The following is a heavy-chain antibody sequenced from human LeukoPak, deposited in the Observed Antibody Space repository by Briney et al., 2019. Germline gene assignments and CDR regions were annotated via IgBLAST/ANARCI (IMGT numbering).Heavy chain of an antibody. Sequence: PGGSLRLSCAASGFTFSTYWMSWVRQAPGKGLEWVANIKEDGSEKHYVDSVKGRFTISRDNAKNSRYLQMNSLRAEDTAVYYCARDRDPYTGRYLPLDYWGQGTLVTVSS. D-gene: IGHD1-26*01. J-gene: IGHJ4*02. CDR1: GFTFSTYW. CDR3: ARDRDPYTGRYLPLDY. CDR2: IKEDGSEK. V-gene: IGHV3-7*01.